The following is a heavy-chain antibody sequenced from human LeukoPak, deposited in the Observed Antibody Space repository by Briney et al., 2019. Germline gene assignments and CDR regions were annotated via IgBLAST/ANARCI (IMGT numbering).Heavy chain of an antibody. CDR3: ARPRLRHYYGMDV. CDR1: GFTCSIYA. Sequence: PGGSLRLSCAASGFTCSIYAMNWVRQAPGKGLEWVSYISSSGSTIYYADSVKGRFTISRDNAKHSLYLQMNSLRAEDTAVYYCARPRLRHYYGMDVWGQGTTVTVSS. CDR2: ISSSGSTI. J-gene: IGHJ6*02. D-gene: IGHD4-17*01. V-gene: IGHV3-48*03.